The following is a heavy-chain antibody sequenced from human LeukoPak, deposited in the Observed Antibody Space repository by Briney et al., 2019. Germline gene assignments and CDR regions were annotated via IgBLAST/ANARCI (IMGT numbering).Heavy chain of an antibody. CDR2: IYYSGST. V-gene: IGHV4-59*08. CDR1: GGSISSYY. J-gene: IGHJ4*02. D-gene: IGHD6-19*01. CDR3: ASSSGWPYFDY. Sequence: SETLSLTRTVSGGSISSYYWSWIRQPPGKGLEWIGYIYYSGSTNYNPSLKSRLTISVDTSKNQSSLKLSSVTAADTAVYYCASSSGWPYFDYWGQGTLVTVSS.